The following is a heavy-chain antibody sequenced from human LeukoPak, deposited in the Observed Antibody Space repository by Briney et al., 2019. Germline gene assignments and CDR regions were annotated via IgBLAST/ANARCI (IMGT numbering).Heavy chain of an antibody. Sequence: PSETLSLTCTVSGGSISDYYWSWVRQPPGKGLEWIGYIYYSGNTNYNTSLKSRVAISVDTSKNQFSLRLSSVTAAETAVYLCARVSCTTTSCPGWFDPWGQGTLVTVSS. J-gene: IGHJ5*02. D-gene: IGHD2-2*01. CDR1: GGSISDYY. V-gene: IGHV4-59*01. CDR2: IYYSGNT. CDR3: ARVSCTTTSCPGWFDP.